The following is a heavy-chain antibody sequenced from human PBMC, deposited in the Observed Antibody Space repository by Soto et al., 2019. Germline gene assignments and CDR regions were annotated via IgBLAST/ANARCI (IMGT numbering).Heavy chain of an antibody. V-gene: IGHV1-3*01. D-gene: IGHD6-6*01. CDR1: GYTFTSYA. J-gene: IGHJ4*02. Sequence: ASVKVSCKASGYTFTSYAMHWVRQAPGQRLEWMGWINAGNGNTKYSQKFQGRVTITRDTSASTAYMELSSLRSEDTAVYYCASVAQPYSSSVGYYDYWGRGTLVTVSS. CDR2: INAGNGNT. CDR3: ASVAQPYSSSVGYYDY.